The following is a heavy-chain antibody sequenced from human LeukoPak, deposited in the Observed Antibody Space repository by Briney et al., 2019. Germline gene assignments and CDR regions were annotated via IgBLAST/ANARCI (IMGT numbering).Heavy chain of an antibody. Sequence: GGSLRLSCAASGFTFSNYDMSWVRQAPGKGLEWVSGISGSGGSTYHADSVKGRFTISRDNSKNTLYLQMNSLRAEDTAVYYCAEELDSSGYFDYWGQGTLVTVSS. V-gene: IGHV3-23*01. D-gene: IGHD3-22*01. J-gene: IGHJ4*02. CDR1: GFTFSNYD. CDR2: ISGSGGST. CDR3: AEELDSSGYFDY.